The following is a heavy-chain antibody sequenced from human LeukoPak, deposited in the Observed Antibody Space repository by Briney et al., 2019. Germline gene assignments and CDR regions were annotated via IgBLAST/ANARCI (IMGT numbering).Heavy chain of an antibody. CDR2: ISHDGSEK. CDR1: GFTFSTYG. D-gene: IGHD7-27*01. J-gene: IGHJ4*02. Sequence: GGSLRLSCEDSGFTFSTYGMHWVRQAPGKGLEWVAVISHDGSEKYYAGSVQGRFSISRDNSKNTVFLQMNSLRAADTAVYYCARGGDPYFDYWGQGTLDTVSS. V-gene: IGHV3-30*03. CDR3: ARGGDPYFDY.